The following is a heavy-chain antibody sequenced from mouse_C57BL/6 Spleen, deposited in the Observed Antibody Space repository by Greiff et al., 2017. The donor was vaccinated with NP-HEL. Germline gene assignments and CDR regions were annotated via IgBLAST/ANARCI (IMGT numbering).Heavy chain of an antibody. Sequence: VQLKESGEGLVKPGGSLKLSCAASGFTFSSYAMSWVRQTPEKRLEWVAYISSGGDYIYYADTVKGRFTISRDNARNTLYLQMSSLKSEDTAMYYCTRDGGGNYVYYYAMDYWGQGTSVTVSS. J-gene: IGHJ4*01. CDR3: TRDGGGNYVYYYAMDY. D-gene: IGHD2-1*01. CDR1: GFTFSSYA. V-gene: IGHV5-9-1*02. CDR2: ISSGGDYI.